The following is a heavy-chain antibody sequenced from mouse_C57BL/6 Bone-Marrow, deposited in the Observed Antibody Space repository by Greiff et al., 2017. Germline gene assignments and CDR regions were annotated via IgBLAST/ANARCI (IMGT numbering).Heavy chain of an antibody. J-gene: IGHJ1*03. CDR3: ARSGYYGSSYGGYFDV. V-gene: IGHV1-81*01. Sequence: QVQLQQSGAELARPGASVKLSCKASGYTFTSYGISWVKQRTGQGLEWIGEIYPRSGNTYYNEKFKGKATLTADKSSSTAYMELRSLTSEDSAVXFCARSGYYGSSYGGYFDVWGTGTTVTVSS. CDR2: IYPRSGNT. CDR1: GYTFTSYG. D-gene: IGHD1-1*01.